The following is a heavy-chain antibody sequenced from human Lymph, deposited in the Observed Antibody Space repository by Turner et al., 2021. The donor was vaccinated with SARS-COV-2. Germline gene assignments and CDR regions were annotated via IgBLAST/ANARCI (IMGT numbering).Heavy chain of an antibody. Sequence: QVQLQESGPGLVQPSETLSLTCPVSGGSISAYYWSWIRQPPGKGLEWIGYIYYSGSTNYNPSLKSRVTISVDTSKNQFSLKLSSVTAADTAVYYCARDRTSYGDYWAGYNYGMDVWGQGTTVTVSS. CDR2: IYYSGST. J-gene: IGHJ6*02. V-gene: IGHV4-59*01. D-gene: IGHD4-17*01. CDR3: ARDRTSYGDYWAGYNYGMDV. CDR1: GGSISAYY.